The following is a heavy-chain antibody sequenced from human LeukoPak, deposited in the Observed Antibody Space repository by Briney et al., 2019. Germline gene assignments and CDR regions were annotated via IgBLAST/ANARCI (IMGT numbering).Heavy chain of an antibody. CDR3: ARGSHFTMVRGVYFDY. D-gene: IGHD3-10*01. CDR1: GYTFTSYY. V-gene: IGHV1-46*01. Sequence: VASVKVSCKASGYTFTSYYMHWVRQAPGQGLEWMGIINPSGGSTSYAQKFQGRVTMTRDMSTSTVYMELSSLRSEDTAVYYCARGSHFTMVRGVYFDYWGQGTLVTVSS. J-gene: IGHJ4*02. CDR2: INPSGGST.